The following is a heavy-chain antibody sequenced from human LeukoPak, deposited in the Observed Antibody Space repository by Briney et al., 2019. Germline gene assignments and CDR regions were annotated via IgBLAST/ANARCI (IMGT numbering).Heavy chain of an antibody. CDR3: ARGAGITIFGDGYWFDY. CDR2: MNPNSGNT. Sequence: ASVKVSCKASGYTFTGYYMHWVRQAPGQGLEWMGWMNPNSGNTGYAQKFQGRVTITRNTSISTAYMELSSLRSEDTAVYYCARGAGITIFGDGYWFDYWGQGTLVTVSS. CDR1: GYTFTGYY. V-gene: IGHV1-8*03. J-gene: IGHJ4*02. D-gene: IGHD3-3*01.